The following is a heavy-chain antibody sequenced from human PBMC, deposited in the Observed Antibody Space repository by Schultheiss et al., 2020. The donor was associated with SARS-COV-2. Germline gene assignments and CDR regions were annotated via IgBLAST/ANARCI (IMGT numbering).Heavy chain of an antibody. CDR1: GFTFSNAW. D-gene: IGHD1-26*01. V-gene: IGHV3-21*01. CDR2: ISSSSSYI. J-gene: IGHJ3*02. CDR3: ARGSGSYYFGAFDI. Sequence: GESLKISCAASGFTFSNAWMSWVRQAPGKGLEWVSSISSSSSYIYYADSVKGRFTISRDNAKNSLYLQMNSLRAEDTAVYYCARGSGSYYFGAFDIWGQGTMVTVSS.